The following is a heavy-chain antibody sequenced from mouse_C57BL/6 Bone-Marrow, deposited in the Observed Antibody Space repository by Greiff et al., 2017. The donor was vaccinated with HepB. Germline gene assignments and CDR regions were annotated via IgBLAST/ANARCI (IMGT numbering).Heavy chain of an antibody. V-gene: IGHV1-7*01. Sequence: QVQLQQSGAELAKPGASVKLSCKASGYTFTSYWMHWVKQRPGQGLEWIGYINPSSGYTKYNQKFKDKATLTVDKSSSTAYMQLSSLTYEDSAVYYCARRSLQNYYAMDYWGQGTSVTVSS. CDR1: GYTFTSYW. CDR2: INPSSGYT. J-gene: IGHJ4*01. CDR3: ARRSLQNYYAMDY.